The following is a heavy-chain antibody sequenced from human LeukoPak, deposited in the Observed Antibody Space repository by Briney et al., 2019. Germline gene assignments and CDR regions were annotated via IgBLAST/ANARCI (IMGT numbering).Heavy chain of an antibody. J-gene: IGHJ4*02. CDR3: AKDIAYGGNSGPRPFDY. V-gene: IGHV3-23*01. D-gene: IGHD4-23*01. CDR1: GFTFSSYA. CDR2: ISGSGVTT. Sequence: PGGSLRLSCEASGFTFSSYAMSWVRQAPGKGLEWVSAISGSGVTTHYAGSVKGRFSISRDNSKNTLYLQMNSLRAEDTAVYYCAKDIAYGGNSGPRPFDYWGQGTLVTVSS.